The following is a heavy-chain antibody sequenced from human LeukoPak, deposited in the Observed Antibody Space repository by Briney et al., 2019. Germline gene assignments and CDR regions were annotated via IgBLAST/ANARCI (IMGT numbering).Heavy chain of an antibody. Sequence: SETLSLTCAVSGGSISSPNWWSWVRQPPGKGLEWIGEIYHSGSTNYNLSLKSRVTISVDKAKNQFSLKLNSVTAAVTAVYYCARSASGSYAFDIWGQGTMVTVSS. CDR2: IYHSGST. V-gene: IGHV4-4*02. D-gene: IGHD1-26*01. CDR3: ARSASGSYAFDI. J-gene: IGHJ3*02. CDR1: GGSISSPNW.